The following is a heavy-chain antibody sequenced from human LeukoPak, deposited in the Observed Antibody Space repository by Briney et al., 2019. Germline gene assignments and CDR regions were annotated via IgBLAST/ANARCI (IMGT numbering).Heavy chain of an antibody. D-gene: IGHD1-1*01. J-gene: IGHJ4*02. CDR1: GFTFSSYW. CDR3: ARGTGN. V-gene: IGHV3-7*05. CDR2: IKQEGSEK. Sequence: GGSQSLLCAPSGFTFSSYWMSWVRQARGEGLECVANIKQEGSEKYYVDSVKRRLTNSRDKAKNSLYLQMNSLRAEDTAVYYCARGTGNWGQGTLVTVSS.